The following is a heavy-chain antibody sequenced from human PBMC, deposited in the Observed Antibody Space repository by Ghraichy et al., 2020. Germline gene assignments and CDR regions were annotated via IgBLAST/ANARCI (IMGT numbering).Heavy chain of an antibody. CDR3: AKREQWLQFIQH. D-gene: IGHD6-19*01. Sequence: SCAASGFTFSSYAMSWVRQAPGQGLEWVSAIRGSGGSTYYADAVKGRFTISRDNSKNTLYLQMNSLRAEDTAVYYCAKREQWLQFIQHWGQGTLVTVSS. V-gene: IGHV3-23*01. CDR1: GFTFSSYA. J-gene: IGHJ1*01. CDR2: IRGSGGST.